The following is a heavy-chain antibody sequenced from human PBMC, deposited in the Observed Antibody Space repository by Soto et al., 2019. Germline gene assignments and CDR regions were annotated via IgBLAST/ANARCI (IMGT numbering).Heavy chain of an antibody. Sequence: GASVKVSCKASGYTFSSYVISWVRQAPGQGLEWMGWISAYNGNTKYAQKLRGRVTMTTDTSASTAYMELSSLRSEDTAVYYCARDPGYSYGYNWGQGTLVTVSS. CDR2: ISAYNGNT. V-gene: IGHV1-18*01. CDR3: ARDPGYSYGYN. D-gene: IGHD5-18*01. CDR1: GYTFSSYV. J-gene: IGHJ4*02.